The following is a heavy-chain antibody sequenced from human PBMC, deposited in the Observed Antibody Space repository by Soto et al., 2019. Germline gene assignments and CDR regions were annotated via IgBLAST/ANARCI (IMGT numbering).Heavy chain of an antibody. CDR3: AKDLPPWRIAAAGTELWYFDY. CDR1: GFTFDDYA. J-gene: IGHJ4*02. CDR2: ISWNSGSI. Sequence: EVQLVESGGGLVQPGRSLRLSCAASGFTFDDYAMHWVRQAPGKGLEWVSGISWNSGSIGYADSVKGRFTISRDNAKNSLYLQMNSLRAEDTALYYCAKDLPPWRIAAAGTELWYFDYWGQGTLVTVSS. V-gene: IGHV3-9*01. D-gene: IGHD6-13*01.